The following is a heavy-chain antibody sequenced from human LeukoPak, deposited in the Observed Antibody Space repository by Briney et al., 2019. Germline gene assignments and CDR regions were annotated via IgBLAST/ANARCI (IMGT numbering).Heavy chain of an antibody. Sequence: GASVKVSCKASGGTFSSYAISWVRQAPGQGLEWMGGIIPIFGTANYAQKFQGRVTITTDESTSTAYMELSSLRSEDTAVYYCARPGRAAYACDIWGQGTMVTVSS. D-gene: IGHD3-10*01. J-gene: IGHJ3*02. V-gene: IGHV1-69*05. CDR2: IIPIFGTA. CDR1: GGTFSSYA. CDR3: ARPGRAAYACDI.